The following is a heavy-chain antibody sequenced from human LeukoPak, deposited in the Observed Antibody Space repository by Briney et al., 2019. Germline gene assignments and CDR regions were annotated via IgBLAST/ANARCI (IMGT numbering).Heavy chain of an antibody. CDR2: INPSGGTT. J-gene: IGHJ6*02. CDR3: ARDVMATNYYYYGMDV. D-gene: IGHD5-24*01. CDR1: GYTFTTYY. V-gene: IGHV1-46*01. Sequence: ASVKVSCKASGYTFTTYYMHWVRQAPGQGLEWVGIINPSGGTTTYAQKFQGRVTMTRDTSTSTAYMELSSLRSEDTAVYYCARDVMATNYYYYGMDVWGQGTTVTVSS.